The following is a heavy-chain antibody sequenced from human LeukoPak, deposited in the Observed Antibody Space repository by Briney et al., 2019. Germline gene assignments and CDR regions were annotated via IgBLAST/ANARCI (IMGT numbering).Heavy chain of an antibody. CDR2: ISYDGSNK. CDR3: ARYKYYDSSGEAFDI. Sequence: PGRSLRLSCAASGFTFSSYAMHWVRQAPGKGLERVTVISYDGSNKYYADSVKGRFTISRDNSKNTLYLQMNSLRAEDTAVYYCARYKYYDSSGEAFDIWGQGTMVTVSS. D-gene: IGHD3-22*01. CDR1: GFTFSSYA. V-gene: IGHV3-30-3*01. J-gene: IGHJ3*02.